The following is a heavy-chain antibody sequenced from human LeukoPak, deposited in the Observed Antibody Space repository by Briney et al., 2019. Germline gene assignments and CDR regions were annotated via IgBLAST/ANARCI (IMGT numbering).Heavy chain of an antibody. J-gene: IGHJ6*03. D-gene: IGHD3-22*01. Sequence: GGSLRLSCAASGFTFSSYWMSWVRQAPGKGLEWVANMKQDGSEKYYVDPVKGRFTISRDNAKNSLYLQMNSLRAEDTAVYYCARRKSSGSIYYYYMDVWGKGTTVTISS. CDR2: MKQDGSEK. V-gene: IGHV3-7*01. CDR3: ARRKSSGSIYYYYMDV. CDR1: GFTFSSYW.